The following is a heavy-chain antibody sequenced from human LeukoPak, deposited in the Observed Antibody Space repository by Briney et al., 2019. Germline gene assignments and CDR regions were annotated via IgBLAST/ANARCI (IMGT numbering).Heavy chain of an antibody. Sequence: PGGSLRLSCAASGFTFSSYGMHWVRQAPGKGLEWVAFIRYDGSNKYYADSVKGRFTISRDNSKNTLYLQMNSLRAEDTAVYYCAKWGGYSSGWYSFRGAFDIWGQGTMVTVSS. V-gene: IGHV3-30*02. CDR1: GFTFSSYG. CDR2: IRYDGSNK. D-gene: IGHD6-19*01. J-gene: IGHJ3*02. CDR3: AKWGGYSSGWYSFRGAFDI.